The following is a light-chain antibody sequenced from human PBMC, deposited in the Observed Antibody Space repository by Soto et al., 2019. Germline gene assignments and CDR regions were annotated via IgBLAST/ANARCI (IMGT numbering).Light chain of an antibody. J-gene: IGLJ1*01. V-gene: IGLV1-40*01. CDR2: GNN. CDR1: SSNIGAGYD. Sequence: QSVLTQPPSVSGAPGQRVTISCTGSSSNIGAGYDVHWYQQLPGTAPKLLIYGNNNRPSGVPDRFSGSKSGTSASLAITGLQAEDEADYYCQSYDSNLSGLYVFGTGTKLTVL. CDR3: QSYDSNLSGLYV.